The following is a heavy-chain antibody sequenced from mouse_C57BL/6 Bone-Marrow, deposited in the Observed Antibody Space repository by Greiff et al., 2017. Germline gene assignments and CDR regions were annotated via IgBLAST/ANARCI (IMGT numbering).Heavy chain of an antibody. J-gene: IGHJ4*01. Sequence: QVQLKQPGAELVKPGASVKLSCKASGYTFTSYWMQWVKQRPGQGLEWIGEIDPSDSYTNYNQKFKGKATLTVATSSSTAYMQLSSLTSEYSAVYYCARSDGYYIFYAMDYWGQGTSVTVSS. CDR2: IDPSDSYT. D-gene: IGHD2-3*01. V-gene: IGHV1-50*01. CDR3: ARSDGYYIFYAMDY. CDR1: GYTFTSYW.